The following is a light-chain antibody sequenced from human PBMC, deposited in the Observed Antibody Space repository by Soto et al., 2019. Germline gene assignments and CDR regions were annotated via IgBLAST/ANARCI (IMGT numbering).Light chain of an antibody. J-gene: IGLJ2*01. CDR2: GNS. CDR3: QSYDSSLSGRVV. V-gene: IGLV1-40*01. CDR1: SSNIGAGYD. Sequence: QSVLTQPPSVSGAPGQRVTISCTGSSSNIGAGYDVHWYQQLPGTAPKLLIYGNSNRPSGVPDRCSGSKSGTSASLAITGLQAEYEADYYCQSYDSSLSGRVVFGGGTKLTVL.